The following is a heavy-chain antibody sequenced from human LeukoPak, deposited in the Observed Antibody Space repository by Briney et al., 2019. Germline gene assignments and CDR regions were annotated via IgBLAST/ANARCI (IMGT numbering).Heavy chain of an antibody. CDR2: ISGSGSST. D-gene: IGHD3-22*01. J-gene: IGHJ4*02. V-gene: IGHV3-23*01. CDR1: GFTFSSYA. Sequence: GGSLRLSCAASGFTFSSYAMSWVRQAPGKGLEWVSAISGSGSSTYYADSVKGRFTISRDNSKNKLSLQMNSLRAEDTAVYYCAKGGSFYDSSGYADYWGQGTLVTVSS. CDR3: AKGGSFYDSSGYADY.